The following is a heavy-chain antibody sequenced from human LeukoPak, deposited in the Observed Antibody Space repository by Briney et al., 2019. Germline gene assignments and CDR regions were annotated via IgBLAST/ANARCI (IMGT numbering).Heavy chain of an antibody. CDR3: AKDAHSSGWYVPIDY. D-gene: IGHD6-19*01. V-gene: IGHV3-23*01. CDR2: ISGSGGST. Sequence: GGSLRLSCAASGFTFSSYSMNWVRQAPGKGLEWVSAISGSGGSTYYADSVKGRFTISRDNSKNTLYLQMNSLRAEDTAVYYCAKDAHSSGWYVPIDYWGQGTLVTVSS. CDR1: GFTFSSYS. J-gene: IGHJ4*02.